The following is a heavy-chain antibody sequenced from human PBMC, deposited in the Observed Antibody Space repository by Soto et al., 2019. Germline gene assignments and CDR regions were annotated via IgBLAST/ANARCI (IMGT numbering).Heavy chain of an antibody. J-gene: IGHJ6*02. CDR1: GYTFTSYY. D-gene: IGHD3-10*01. V-gene: IGHV1-2*02. CDR2: INPNSGST. Sequence: ASVKVSCKASGYTFTSYYMHWVRQAPGQGLEWMGIINPNSGSTSYAQKFQGRVTMTRDTSTSTAYMELSRLRSDDTAVYYCARERFRGVIVTNYGMDVWGQGTTVTVSS. CDR3: ARERFRGVIVTNYGMDV.